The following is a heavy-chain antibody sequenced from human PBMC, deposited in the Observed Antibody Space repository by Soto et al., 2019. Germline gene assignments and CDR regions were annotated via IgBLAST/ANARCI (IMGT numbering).Heavy chain of an antibody. D-gene: IGHD3-10*01. CDR1: GGSISSDSYY. J-gene: IGHJ4*02. Sequence: QVQLQESGPGLVKPSQTLSLICTVSGGSISSDSYYWSWIRQLPGKGLEWIGYIQYSGSTYYNPSLKSRVTISADTSKNQFSLNVMSLTAADTAVYYCASTPASGSRWLDPIDYWGPGTLVTVSS. V-gene: IGHV4-31*03. CDR2: IQYSGST. CDR3: ASTPASGSRWLDPIDY.